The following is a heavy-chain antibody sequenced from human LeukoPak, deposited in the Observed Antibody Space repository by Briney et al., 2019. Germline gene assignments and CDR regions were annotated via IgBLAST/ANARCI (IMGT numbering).Heavy chain of an antibody. J-gene: IGHJ6*02. Sequence: ASETLSLTCAVSGGSISSSNWWSWVRQPPGKGLEWIGEIYHSGSTNYNPSLKSRVTISVDKSKNQFSLKLSSVTAADTAVYYCARDGGYLYYYGMDVWGQGTTVTVSS. V-gene: IGHV4-4*02. CDR2: IYHSGST. CDR1: GGSISSSNW. CDR3: ARDGGYLYYYGMDV. D-gene: IGHD5-12*01.